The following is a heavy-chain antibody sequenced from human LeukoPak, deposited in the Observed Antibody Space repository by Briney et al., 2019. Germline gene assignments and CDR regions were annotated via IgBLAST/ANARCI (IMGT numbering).Heavy chain of an antibody. CDR3: AKDYYGSGSLFDY. CDR2: MRYDGSNE. D-gene: IGHD3-10*01. V-gene: IGHV3-30*02. J-gene: IGHJ4*02. CDR1: GFTFSSYG. Sequence: GGSLRLSCAASGFTFSSYGMHWVRQAPGKGLEWVAFMRYDGSNEYYADSVKGRFTISRDNSKNTLYLRMNSLRAEDTAVYYCAKDYYGSGSLFDYWGQGTLVTVSS.